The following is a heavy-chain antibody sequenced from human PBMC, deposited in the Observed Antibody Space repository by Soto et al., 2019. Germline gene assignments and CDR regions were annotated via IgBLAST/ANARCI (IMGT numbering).Heavy chain of an antibody. D-gene: IGHD3-3*01. CDR2: ISGSGVNT. Sequence: GGSLRLSCAPSGFTFSSYGMSWVRQTPGLGLEWVSTISGSGVNTYYADAVKGRFTISRDNSGNMLFLQMDSLRADDTAVYYCAKDRLASAGVARFDPWGQGTLVTVSS. V-gene: IGHV3-23*01. CDR1: GFTFSSYG. J-gene: IGHJ5*02. CDR3: AKDRLASAGVARFDP.